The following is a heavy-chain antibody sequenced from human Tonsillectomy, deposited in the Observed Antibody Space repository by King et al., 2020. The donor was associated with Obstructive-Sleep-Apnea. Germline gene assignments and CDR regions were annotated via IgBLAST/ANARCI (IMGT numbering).Heavy chain of an antibody. CDR3: ARDLTDWSGDCDVDY. D-gene: IGHD2-21*02. CDR2: ISSSSSTI. J-gene: IGHJ4*02. CDR1: GFTFSNYN. Sequence: QLVQSGGDLVQPGGSLRLSCAASGFTFSNYNMNWVRQAPGKGLEWISYISSSSSTIYYADSVKGRFTISRDDAKNSVFLQMNRLRDEDPAGYYCARDLTDWSGDCDVDYWGQGILVTVSS. V-gene: IGHV3-48*02.